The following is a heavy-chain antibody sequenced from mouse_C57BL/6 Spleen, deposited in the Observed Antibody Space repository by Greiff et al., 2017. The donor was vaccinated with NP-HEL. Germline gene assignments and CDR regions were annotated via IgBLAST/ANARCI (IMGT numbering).Heavy chain of an antibody. D-gene: IGHD1-1*01. CDR2: IDPEDGDT. V-gene: IGHV14-1*01. CDR3: TTDGSIYWDLDV. J-gene: IGHJ1*03. CDR1: GFNFKDYY. Sequence: EVQVVESGAELVRPGASVKLSCTASGFNFKDYYMHWVKQRPEQGLEWIGRIDPEDGDTEYAPKFKGKATMTADTSSNTAYLQLSSLTSEDTAVYYCTTDGSIYWDLDVWGTGTTVTVSS.